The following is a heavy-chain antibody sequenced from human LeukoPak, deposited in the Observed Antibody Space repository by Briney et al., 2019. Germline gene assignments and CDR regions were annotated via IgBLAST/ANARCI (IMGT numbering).Heavy chain of an antibody. D-gene: IGHD2-15*01. J-gene: IGHJ4*02. V-gene: IGHV1-69*13. CDR3: ARLYCSGGCCYPSDY. Sequence: SVKVSCKASGGTFSSYAISWVRQAPGQGLEWMGGIIPIFGTANYAQKFQGRVTITADESTSTAYMELSSLRSEDTAVYYCARLYCSGGCCYPSDYWGQGTLVTVSS. CDR2: IIPIFGTA. CDR1: GGTFSSYA.